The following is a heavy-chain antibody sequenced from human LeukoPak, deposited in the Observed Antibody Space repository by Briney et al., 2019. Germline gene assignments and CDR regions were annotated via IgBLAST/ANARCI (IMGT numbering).Heavy chain of an antibody. V-gene: IGHV1-46*01. CDR2: INPSGGST. CDR1: GYTFTSYY. CDR3: ARDRSGGSSDVVDAFDI. D-gene: IGHD6-13*01. J-gene: IGHJ3*02. Sequence: ASVKVSCKASGYTFTSYYMHWVRQAPGQGLEWMGIINPSGGSTSYAQKFQGRVTMTRDTSTSTVYMELSSLRSEDTAVYYCARDRSGGSSDVVDAFDIWGQGTMVTVSS.